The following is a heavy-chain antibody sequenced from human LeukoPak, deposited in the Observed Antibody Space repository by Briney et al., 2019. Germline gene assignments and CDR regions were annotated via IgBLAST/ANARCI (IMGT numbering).Heavy chain of an antibody. CDR3: ARGHDSSGYYYPPLLDY. D-gene: IGHD3-22*01. CDR1: GGSISSYY. Sequence: SETLSLTCTVSGGSISSYYWSWLRQPPGKGLEWIGYIYTSGSTNYNPSLKSRVTISVDTSKNQFSLKLSSVTAADTAVYYCARGHDSSGYYYPPLLDYWGQGTLVTVSS. CDR2: IYTSGST. J-gene: IGHJ4*02. V-gene: IGHV4-4*09.